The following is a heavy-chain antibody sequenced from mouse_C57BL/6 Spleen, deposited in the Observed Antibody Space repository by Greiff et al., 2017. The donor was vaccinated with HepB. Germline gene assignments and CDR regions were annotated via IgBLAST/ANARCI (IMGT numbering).Heavy chain of an antibody. CDR2: ISYDGSN. CDR3: AREGDYGDNFDY. J-gene: IGHJ2*01. D-gene: IGHD1-1*01. CDR1: GYSITSGYY. V-gene: IGHV3-6*01. Sequence: EVKLQESGPGLVKPSQSLSLTCSVTGYSITSGYYWNWIRQFPGNKLEWMGYISYDGSNNYNPSLKNRISITRDTSKNQFFLKLNSVTTEDTATYYCAREGDYGDNFDYWGQGTTLTVSS.